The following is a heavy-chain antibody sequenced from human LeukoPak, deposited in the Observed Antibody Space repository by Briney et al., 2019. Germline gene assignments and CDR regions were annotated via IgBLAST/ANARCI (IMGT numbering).Heavy chain of an antibody. J-gene: IGHJ4*02. V-gene: IGHV3-30-3*01. CDR3: AREPTTGRGY. Sequence: PGGSLRLSCAASGLTFSSYAMHWVRQAPGKGLEWVAVISYDGSNKYYADSVKGRFTISRDNSKNTLYLQMNSLRAEDTAVYYCAREPTTGRGYWGQGTLVTVSS. CDR2: ISYDGSNK. CDR1: GLTFSSYA. D-gene: IGHD3-10*01.